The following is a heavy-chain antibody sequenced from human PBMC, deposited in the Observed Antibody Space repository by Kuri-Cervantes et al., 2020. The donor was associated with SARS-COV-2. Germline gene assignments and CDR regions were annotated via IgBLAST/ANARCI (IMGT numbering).Heavy chain of an antibody. V-gene: IGHV1-18*01. D-gene: IGHD3-22*01. CDR2: ISAYNGNT. J-gene: IGHJ4*02. CDR3: ARDANYDSSGYYGLTFDY. Sequence: ASVKVSCKASGYTFTSYGISWVRQAPGQGLEWMGWISAYNGNTNYAQKLQGRVTMTTDTSTSTAYMELRSLRSDDTAVYYCARDANYDSSGYYGLTFDYWGQGTQVTVSS. CDR1: GYTFTSYG.